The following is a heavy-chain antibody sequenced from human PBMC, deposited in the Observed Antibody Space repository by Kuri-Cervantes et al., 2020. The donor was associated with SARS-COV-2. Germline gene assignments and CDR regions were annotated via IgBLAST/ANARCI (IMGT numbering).Heavy chain of an antibody. CDR1: GFTFSSYW. CDR2: IKQDGSEK. D-gene: IGHD5-18*01. Sequence: GESLKISCAASGFTFSSYWMSWVRQAPGKGLEWVANIKQDGSEKYYVDSVKGRFTISRDNFESTVYLRMNSLRAEDTAVYYCASRNAAMVFSSDYWGQGTLVTVSS. CDR3: ASRNAAMVFSSDY. J-gene: IGHJ4*02. V-gene: IGHV3-7*05.